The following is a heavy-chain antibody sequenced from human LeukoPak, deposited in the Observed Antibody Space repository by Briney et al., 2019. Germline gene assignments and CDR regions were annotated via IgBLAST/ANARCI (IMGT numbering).Heavy chain of an antibody. CDR3: ARVGKVGATGALDI. Sequence: GGSLRLSCAASGFTFSDYYMSWIRQAPGKGLQWLSYISDGGTTIFDADSVKGRFTISRDNAKKSLYLQLNSLRAEDTAVYYCARVGKVGATGALDIWRQGTLVTVSS. D-gene: IGHD1-26*01. CDR2: ISDGGTTI. CDR1: GFTFSDYY. V-gene: IGHV3-11*04. J-gene: IGHJ3*02.